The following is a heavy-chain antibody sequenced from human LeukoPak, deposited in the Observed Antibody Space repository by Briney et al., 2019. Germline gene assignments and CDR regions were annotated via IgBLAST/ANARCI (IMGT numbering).Heavy chain of an antibody. CDR2: ISAYNGNT. D-gene: IGHD3-22*01. Sequence: ASVKVSCKASGYTFTSYGISWVRQAPGQGLEWMGWISAYNGNTNYAQKLQGRVTMTTDTSTSTAYMELRSLRSDDTAVYYCARVSYYDSSGYYLGNWFDPWGQGTLVTVSS. V-gene: IGHV1-18*01. CDR1: GYTFTSYG. CDR3: ARVSYYDSSGYYLGNWFDP. J-gene: IGHJ5*02.